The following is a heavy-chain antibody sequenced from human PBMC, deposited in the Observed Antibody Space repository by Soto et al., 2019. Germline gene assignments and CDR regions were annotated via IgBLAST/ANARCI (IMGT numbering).Heavy chain of an antibody. CDR2: IKMDGSDI. CDR3: VRVECGSGACPSAMDV. D-gene: IGHD2-21*01. Sequence: EEHLVESGGGSVQPGGSLRLSCAASGFTFTKYWMHWVRQAPGKGLEWVSRIKMDGSDIGYAAAVKGRFTISRDNAKKTLYLHMNSLRDDDTAQYYCVRVECGSGACPSAMDVWGQGTTVIVSS. J-gene: IGHJ6*02. CDR1: GFTFTKYW. V-gene: IGHV3-74*01.